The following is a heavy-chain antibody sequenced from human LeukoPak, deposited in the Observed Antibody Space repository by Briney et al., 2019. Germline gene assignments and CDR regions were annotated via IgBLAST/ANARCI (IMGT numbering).Heavy chain of an antibody. J-gene: IGHJ4*02. D-gene: IGHD3-10*01. CDR2: ISYDGSNK. CDR1: GFTFSSYG. Sequence: PGRSLRLSCAASGFTFSSYGMHWVRQAPGKGLEWVAVISYDGSNKYYADSVKGRFTISRDNSKNTLYLQMNSLRAEDTAVYYCAKDGTYYGSGSHIDYWGQETLVTVSS. CDR3: AKDGTYYGSGSHIDY. V-gene: IGHV3-30*18.